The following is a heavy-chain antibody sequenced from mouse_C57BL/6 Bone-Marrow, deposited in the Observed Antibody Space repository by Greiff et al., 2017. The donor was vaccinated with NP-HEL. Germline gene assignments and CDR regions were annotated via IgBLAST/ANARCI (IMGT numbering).Heavy chain of an antibody. J-gene: IGHJ4*01. D-gene: IGHD1-1*01. CDR3: ARRITTVVAPYAMDY. CDR2: ISSGSSTI. Sequence: DVQLVESGGGLVKPGGSLKLSCAASGFTFSDYGMHWVRQAPEKGLEWVAYISSGSSTIYYADTVKGRFTISRDNAKNTLFLQMTSLRSEDTAMYYCARRITTVVAPYAMDYWGQGTSVTASS. CDR1: GFTFSDYG. V-gene: IGHV5-17*01.